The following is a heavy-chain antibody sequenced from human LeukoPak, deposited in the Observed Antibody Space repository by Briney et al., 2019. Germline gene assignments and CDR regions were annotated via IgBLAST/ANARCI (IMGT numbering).Heavy chain of an antibody. CDR3: ARPKTLRFLEWLFYY. V-gene: IGHV1-3*01. CDR2: INAGNGNT. Sequence: VASVTVSCKASGYTFTSYAMHWVRQAPGQRLEWMGWINAGNGNTKYSQKFQGRVTITRDTSASTAYMELSSLRSEDTAVYYCARPKTLRFLEWLFYYWGQGTLVTVSS. CDR1: GYTFTSYA. J-gene: IGHJ4*02. D-gene: IGHD3-3*01.